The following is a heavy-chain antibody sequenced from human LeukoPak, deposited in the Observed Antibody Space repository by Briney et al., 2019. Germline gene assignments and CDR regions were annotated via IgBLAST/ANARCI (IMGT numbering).Heavy chain of an antibody. CDR3: ARVGPLAGTDYYFDF. J-gene: IGHJ4*02. V-gene: IGHV4-59*01. Sequence: SETLSLTCTVSGGSISSYYWSWIRQPPGKGLEWIGYIYYRGSTNYNPSLKSRVTISVDTSKNQFSLKLSSVTAADTAVYYCARVGPLAGTDYYFDFWGQGTLVTVSS. D-gene: IGHD6-19*01. CDR1: GGSISSYY. CDR2: IYYRGST.